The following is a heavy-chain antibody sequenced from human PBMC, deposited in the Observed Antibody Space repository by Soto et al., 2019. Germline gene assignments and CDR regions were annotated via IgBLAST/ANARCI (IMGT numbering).Heavy chain of an antibody. Sequence: QVLLQQWGAGLLKPSETLSLTCAVSGGSFSGYYWSWIRQPPGKGLEWIGEINHSGSTNYNPSLKSRVTISVETSKNQFSLKLGSVTAADTAVYYCARCSGGSCSDFDYWGQGTLVTVSS. V-gene: IGHV4-34*01. CDR3: ARCSGGSCSDFDY. CDR2: INHSGST. D-gene: IGHD2-15*01. J-gene: IGHJ4*02. CDR1: GGSFSGYY.